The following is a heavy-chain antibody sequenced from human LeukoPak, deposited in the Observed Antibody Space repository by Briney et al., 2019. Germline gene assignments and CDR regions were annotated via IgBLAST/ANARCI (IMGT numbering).Heavy chain of an antibody. Sequence: PGRSLSLSCAASGFPFSSCGMHWVRQAPGKGLEWVAVISYDGSNKYYADSVKGRFTISRDNSKNTLYLQMNSLRAEDTAVYYCAKDSGEAGFDPWGQGTLVTVSS. CDR2: ISYDGSNK. CDR3: AKDSGEAGFDP. CDR1: GFPFSSCG. D-gene: IGHD7-27*01. J-gene: IGHJ5*02. V-gene: IGHV3-30*18.